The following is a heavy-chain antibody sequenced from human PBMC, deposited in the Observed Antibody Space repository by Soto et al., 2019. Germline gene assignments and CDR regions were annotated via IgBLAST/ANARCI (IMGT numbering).Heavy chain of an antibody. CDR1: GYTLNEVA. CDR2: FDPDEAET. V-gene: IGHV1-24*01. D-gene: IGHD4-17*01. Sequence: QVPLVQSGAEVKKPGASVKVSCKVSGYTLNEVAMHWVRQAPGKGLEWLGGFDPDEAETIYAQHFQGRVTMTEDTSTATVYMELSSLRSEDTALYFCTTYHGDSNFDHWGQGTLVTVSS. J-gene: IGHJ5*02. CDR3: TTYHGDSNFDH.